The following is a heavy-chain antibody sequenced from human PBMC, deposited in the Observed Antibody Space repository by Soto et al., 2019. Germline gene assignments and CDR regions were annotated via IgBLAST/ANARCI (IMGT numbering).Heavy chain of an antibody. Sequence: ASVKVSCKASGYTFTSYDMHWVRPAPGQGLEWRGILNPSGGSKSYAQKFQGRVTMTRDTSKSTVYMQLSSLRSEDTAVYYCAGESYCYDSSGYYRYYGMDVWGQGTTVNVSS. CDR3: AGESYCYDSSGYYRYYGMDV. CDR2: LNPSGGSK. J-gene: IGHJ6*02. CDR1: GYTFTSYD. V-gene: IGHV1-46*01. D-gene: IGHD3-22*01.